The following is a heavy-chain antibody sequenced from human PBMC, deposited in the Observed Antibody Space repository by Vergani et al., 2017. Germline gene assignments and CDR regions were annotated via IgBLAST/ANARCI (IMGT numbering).Heavy chain of an antibody. V-gene: IGHV1-8*01. CDR1: GYSFTSHD. D-gene: IGHD4-11*01. J-gene: IGHJ5*02. CDR3: ARDYSNNNYFDP. CDR2: MSPDSGNR. Sequence: QVQLVQSGAEVKKPGASVKVSCEASGYSFTSHDIYWVRQAPGQGLGGMGWMSPDSGNRGFTQNFQGRISMTRNTSINTAYMELSSLTSEDTAIYYCARDYSNNNYFDPWGQGTLVTVSS.